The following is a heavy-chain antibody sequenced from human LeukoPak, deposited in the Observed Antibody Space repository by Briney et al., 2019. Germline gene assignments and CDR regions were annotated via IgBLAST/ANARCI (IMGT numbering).Heavy chain of an antibody. Sequence: PGGSLRLSCVASGFTFRTYRMHWVRQAPGKGLEWVSYISSDSRNIYYADSVKGRFTISRDNAKNSLFLQMNSLRAEDTAVYYCAKEFSGWVDYWGQGTLVTVSS. D-gene: IGHD6-19*01. V-gene: IGHV3-48*01. CDR3: AKEFSGWVDY. CDR1: GFTFRTYR. CDR2: ISSDSRNI. J-gene: IGHJ4*02.